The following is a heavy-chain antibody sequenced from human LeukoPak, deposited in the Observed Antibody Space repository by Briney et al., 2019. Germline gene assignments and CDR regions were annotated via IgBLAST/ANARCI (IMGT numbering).Heavy chain of an antibody. V-gene: IGHV3-43*02. J-gene: IGHJ4*02. CDR2: ISGDGGST. D-gene: IGHD3-22*01. CDR3: AKDIAVGTSGYYDSSGYYPDY. CDR1: GFTFDDYA. Sequence: GGSLRLSCAASGFTFDDYAMHWVRQAPGKGLEWVSLISGDGGSTYYADSVKGRFTISRDNSKNSLYLQMNSLRTEDTALYYCAKDIAVGTSGYYDSSGYYPDYWGQGTLVTVSS.